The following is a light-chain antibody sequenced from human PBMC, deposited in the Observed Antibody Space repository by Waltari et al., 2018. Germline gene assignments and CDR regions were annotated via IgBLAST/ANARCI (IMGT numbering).Light chain of an antibody. J-gene: IGKJ4*01. V-gene: IGKV1-17*01. CDR1: QGMSTY. CDR3: LQYNSHPLT. Sequence: DIQMCQSPSSLSASAGDTVPISCRASQGMSTYLNWYQQKPGKAPKRLIYAASSWESGVPSRFSGSGSGTDFTLTISSLQPEDFATYYCLQYNSHPLTFGGGTKVEIK. CDR2: AAS.